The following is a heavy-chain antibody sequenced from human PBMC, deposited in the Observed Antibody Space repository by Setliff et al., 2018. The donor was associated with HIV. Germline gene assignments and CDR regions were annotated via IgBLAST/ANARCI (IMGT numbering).Heavy chain of an antibody. V-gene: IGHV4-34*01. J-gene: IGHJ6*03. D-gene: IGHD3-3*01. Sequence: LSPTCAVYGGSFSGYYWSWIRQPPGEGLEWIGEINHSGSTNYNPSLKSRVTISVDTSKNQFSLKLISVTAADTAVYCCARGGQYYNFWSGYYPIGVYYYYYMDVWGKGTTVTVSS. CDR2: INHSGST. CDR1: GGSFSGYY. CDR3: ARGGQYYNFWSGYYPIGVYYYYYMDV.